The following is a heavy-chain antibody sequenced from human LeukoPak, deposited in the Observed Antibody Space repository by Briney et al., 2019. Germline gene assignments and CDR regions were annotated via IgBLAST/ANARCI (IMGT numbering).Heavy chain of an antibody. CDR2: MNPNSGGT. Sequence: ASVKVSCKASGYTFTSYDINWVRQATGQGLEWMGWMNPNSGGTNYAQKFQDWVTMTRDTSISTAYMELSRLRSDDTAVYYCARGSAFSTPVHAFDIWGQGTMVTVSS. CDR3: ARGSAFSTPVHAFDI. D-gene: IGHD3-3*02. V-gene: IGHV1-2*04. CDR1: GYTFTSYD. J-gene: IGHJ3*02.